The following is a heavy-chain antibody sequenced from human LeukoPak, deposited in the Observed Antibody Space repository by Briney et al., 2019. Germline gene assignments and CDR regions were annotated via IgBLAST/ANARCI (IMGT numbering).Heavy chain of an antibody. D-gene: IGHD1-26*01. J-gene: IGHJ4*02. CDR2: ISWNSGSI. CDR1: GFTFDDYA. V-gene: IGHV3-9*01. CDR3: ARAPGSSGDY. Sequence: PGRSLRLSCAASGFTFDDYAMHWVRQAPGKGLEWVSGISWNSGSIGYADSVKGRFTISRDNAKNSLYLQMNSLRAEDTAVYYCARAPGSSGDYWGQGTLVTVSS.